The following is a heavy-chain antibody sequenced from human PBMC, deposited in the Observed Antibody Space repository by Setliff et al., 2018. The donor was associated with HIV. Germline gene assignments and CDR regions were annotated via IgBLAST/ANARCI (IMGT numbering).Heavy chain of an antibody. Sequence: PGESLKISCAASGFTFSSYSMNWVRQAPGKGLEWVSSISSSSSYIYYADSVKGRFTISRDNAKNSLYLQMNSLRAEDTAVYFCARGMDYGGNSLAFWGQGTLVTVSS. CDR3: ARGMDYGGNSLAF. CDR2: ISSSSSYI. CDR1: GFTFSSYS. V-gene: IGHV3-21*01. J-gene: IGHJ4*02. D-gene: IGHD4-17*01.